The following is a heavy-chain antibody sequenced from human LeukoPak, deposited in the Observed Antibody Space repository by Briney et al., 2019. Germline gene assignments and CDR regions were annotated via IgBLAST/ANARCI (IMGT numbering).Heavy chain of an antibody. CDR1: GFTLSNHA. J-gene: IGHJ4*02. D-gene: IGHD2-15*01. CDR3: ARDRPTGASRVFVVQ. V-gene: IGHV3-21*01. CDR2: MSSGGTCI. Sequence: GGSLRLSCTASGFTLSNHAMTWGCEGPGEGVERVSSMSSGGTCIYYADSVMGWFTIYRDNAKNSLYLVMNSLRAEDTATYYCARDRPTGASRVFVVQWGQGTLVTISS.